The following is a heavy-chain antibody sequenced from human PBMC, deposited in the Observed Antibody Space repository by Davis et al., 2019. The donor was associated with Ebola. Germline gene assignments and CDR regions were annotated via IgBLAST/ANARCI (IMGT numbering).Heavy chain of an antibody. Sequence: GESLKISCAASGFPFSRSWMTWVRQAPEKGLEWVATIKADGSAKYYVDSVKGRFTISRDNVKNSLYLQMDSLRAEDTAVYYCARWASVGYWGQGTLVTVSS. CDR2: IKADGSAK. V-gene: IGHV3-7*01. J-gene: IGHJ4*02. CDR1: GFPFSRSW. CDR3: ARWASVGY. D-gene: IGHD1-26*01.